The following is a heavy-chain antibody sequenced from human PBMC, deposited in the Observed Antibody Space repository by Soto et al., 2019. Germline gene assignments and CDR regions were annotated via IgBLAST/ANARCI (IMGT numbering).Heavy chain of an antibody. CDR2: ISYEGSDK. CDR1: GFPFTSYG. CDR3: VGGQYYFDC. D-gene: IGHD3-10*01. Sequence: QVQLVESGGGVVQPGRSLRLSCAASGFPFTSYGMHWVREGPDKGLEWVAIISYEGSDKYYADSVKGRFTISRDNSKNTLYLQMNSLRPEDTALYYCVGGQYYFDCRGQGTLVIVSS. V-gene: IGHV3-30*03. J-gene: IGHJ4*02.